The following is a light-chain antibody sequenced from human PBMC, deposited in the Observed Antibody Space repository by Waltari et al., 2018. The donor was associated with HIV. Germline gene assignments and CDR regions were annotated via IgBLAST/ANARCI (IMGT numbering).Light chain of an antibody. CDR1: NIGRQP. CDR3: QVWNDGADRE. V-gene: IGLV3-21*04. J-gene: IGLJ3*02. Sequence: SYVLTQPPSVSVAAGKTATITCGGTNIGRQPVNWYQQRPGPAPGLVIHDDKARPTGIPERFSGSNSGNTATLTINRVEVGDEADYYCQVWNDGADREFGGGTKLAVL. CDR2: DDK.